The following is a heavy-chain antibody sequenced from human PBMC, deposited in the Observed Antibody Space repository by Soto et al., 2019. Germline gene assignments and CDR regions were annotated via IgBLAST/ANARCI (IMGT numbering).Heavy chain of an antibody. V-gene: IGHV4-59*01. CDR3: ARDPELHGLDY. CDR2: ISYRGST. D-gene: IGHD2-21*01. J-gene: IGHJ4*02. CDR1: GTSIIAYY. Sequence: SETLSLTCNVSGTSIIAYYWTWIRQPPGKALEWIGYISYRGSTKYNPSLKSRVAISLDTSRNQFSRKLTPVTASDTAIYFCARDPELHGLDYWGQGTLVTVSS.